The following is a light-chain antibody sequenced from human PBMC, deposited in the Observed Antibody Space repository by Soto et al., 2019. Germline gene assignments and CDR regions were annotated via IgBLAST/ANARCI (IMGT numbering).Light chain of an antibody. J-gene: IGKJ1*01. Sequence: DIQMTQSPSTLSASVGDRVTITCRASQSISNWLAWYQQKPGKAPKLLIYKASILESGVPSRFNGSGSGTDFTLTISSLQSEDFAVYYCQQYDNWPWTFGQGTKVDIK. V-gene: IGKV1-5*03. CDR3: QQYDNWPWT. CDR1: QSISNW. CDR2: KAS.